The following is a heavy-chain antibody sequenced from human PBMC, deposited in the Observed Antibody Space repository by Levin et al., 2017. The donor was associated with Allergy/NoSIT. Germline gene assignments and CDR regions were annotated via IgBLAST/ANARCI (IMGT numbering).Heavy chain of an antibody. Sequence: SQTLSLTCTVSGGSISSSISYCGWIRQAPGKGLEWIGSIYNSGSTYYNPSLKSRVTTSVDTSKNQFSLKLSSVTAADTAVYYCARQCYDILTGYYNFDYWGQGTLVTVSS. J-gene: IGHJ4*02. CDR2: IYNSGST. V-gene: IGHV4-39*01. D-gene: IGHD3-9*01. CDR1: GGSISSSISY. CDR3: ARQCYDILTGYYNFDY.